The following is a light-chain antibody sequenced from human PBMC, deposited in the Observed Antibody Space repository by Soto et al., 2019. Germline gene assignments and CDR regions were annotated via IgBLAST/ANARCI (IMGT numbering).Light chain of an antibody. Sequence: QPVLTQPPSVSGAPGQRVTISCTGSSSNIGAGYDVHWYQQLPGKAPKLLIYGNSNRPSGVPDRFSGSKSGTSASLAITGLQAEDEADYYCQSYDSTLSVYVVFGGGTKVTVL. CDR3: QSYDSTLSVYVV. V-gene: IGLV1-40*01. CDR2: GNS. CDR1: SSNIGAGYD. J-gene: IGLJ2*01.